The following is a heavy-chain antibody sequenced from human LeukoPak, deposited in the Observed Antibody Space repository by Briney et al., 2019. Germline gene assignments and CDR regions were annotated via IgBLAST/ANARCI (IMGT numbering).Heavy chain of an antibody. Sequence: SETLSLTCTVSGGSISSSSYYWGWIRQPPGKGLEWIGSIYYSGSTYYNPSLKSRVTISVDTSKNQFSLKLSSVTAADTAVYYCAKIAVADTNWFDPWGQGTLVTVSS. V-gene: IGHV4-39*01. CDR3: AKIAVADTNWFDP. J-gene: IGHJ5*02. CDR2: IYYSGST. CDR1: GGSISSSSYY. D-gene: IGHD6-19*01.